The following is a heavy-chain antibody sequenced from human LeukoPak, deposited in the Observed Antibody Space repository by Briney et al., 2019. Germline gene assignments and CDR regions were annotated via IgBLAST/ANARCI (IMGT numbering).Heavy chain of an antibody. CDR2: INHSGST. V-gene: IGHV4-34*01. J-gene: IGHJ4*02. CDR1: GGSFSGYY. D-gene: IGHD3-22*01. CDR3: ARHGTYYDSSGYYFTTLDY. Sequence: SETLSLTCAVYGGSFSGYYWSWIRQPPGKGLEWIGEINHSGSTNYNPSLKSRVTISVDTSKNQFSLKLSSVTAADTAVYYCARHGTYYDSSGYYFTTLDYWGQGTLVTVSS.